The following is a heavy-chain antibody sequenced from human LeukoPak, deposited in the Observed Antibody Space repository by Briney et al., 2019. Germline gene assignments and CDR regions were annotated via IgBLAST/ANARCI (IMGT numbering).Heavy chain of an antibody. Sequence: GGSLRLSCAASGFTFSSYWMSWVRQAPGKGLEWVANIKKDGSEKYYVDSVKGRFTISRDNAKNSLYLQMNSLRAEDTAVYYCARDGVLVATHDAFDIWGQGTMVTVSS. V-gene: IGHV3-7*01. J-gene: IGHJ3*02. CDR2: IKKDGSEK. CDR3: ARDGVLVATHDAFDI. D-gene: IGHD5-12*01. CDR1: GFTFSSYW.